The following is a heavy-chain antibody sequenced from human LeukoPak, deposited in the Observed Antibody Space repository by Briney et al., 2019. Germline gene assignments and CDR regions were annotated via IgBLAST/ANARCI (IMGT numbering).Heavy chain of an antibody. CDR1: GFTVSSNY. D-gene: IGHD3-10*01. CDR2: IQSKTDGGTT. Sequence: GGSLRLSCAASGFTVSSNYMSWVRQAPGKGLEWVGRIQSKTDGGTTEYAAPVKGRFTISRDDSTNTLYLQMSSLKTEDTGVYYCAAGGRVWGQGTTVTVSS. CDR3: AAGGRV. V-gene: IGHV3-15*01. J-gene: IGHJ6*02.